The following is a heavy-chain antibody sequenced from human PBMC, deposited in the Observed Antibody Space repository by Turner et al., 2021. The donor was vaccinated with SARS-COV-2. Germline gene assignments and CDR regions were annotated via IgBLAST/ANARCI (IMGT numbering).Heavy chain of an antibody. Sequence: QLQESGPGLVKPSETLSLICSVSGGSISSYSWTWIRQSPGKGLEWIGYIPISGTGNYSPSLKSRVTMSVDTSKNQVSLKLTSVTAADTAVYYCARVRGTCGYGGGCYSGGMDVWGQGTTVIVSS. J-gene: IGHJ6*02. CDR3: ARVRGTCGYGGGCYSGGMDV. CDR1: GGSISSYS. V-gene: IGHV4-59*01. D-gene: IGHD2-15*01. CDR2: IPISGTG.